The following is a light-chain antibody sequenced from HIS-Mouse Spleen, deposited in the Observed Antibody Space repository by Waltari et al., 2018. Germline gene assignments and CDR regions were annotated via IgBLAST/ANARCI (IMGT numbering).Light chain of an antibody. CDR1: SRDGGGYNY. CDR3: SSYTSSSTHVV. V-gene: IGLV2-14*03. J-gene: IGLJ2*01. CDR2: DVS. Sequence: QSALTQPASVSGSPGQSITISCTGTSRDGGGYNYVSWYQQHPGKAPKLMIYDVSNRPSGVSNRFSGSKSGNTASLTISGLQAEDEADYYCSSYTSSSTHVVFGGGTKLTVL.